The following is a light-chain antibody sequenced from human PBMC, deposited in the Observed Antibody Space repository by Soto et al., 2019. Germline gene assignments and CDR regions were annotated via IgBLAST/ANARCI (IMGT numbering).Light chain of an antibody. J-gene: IGLJ1*01. V-gene: IGLV1-44*01. CDR3: SSWGDTLNGYV. CDR2: SNS. Sequence: QSVLTQTPSVSGTPGQRVTISCSGSSSNVGGNTVTWYQQLPGTAPKLLIYSNSLRPSGIPDRISGSKSGTSASLAISGLQSEDEADYHCSSWGDTLNGYVFGTGTKVTVL. CDR1: SSNVGGNT.